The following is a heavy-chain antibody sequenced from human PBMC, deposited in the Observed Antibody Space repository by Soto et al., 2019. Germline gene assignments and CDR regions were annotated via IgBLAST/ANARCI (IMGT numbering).Heavy chain of an antibody. V-gene: IGHV4-4*07. D-gene: IGHD1-1*01. CDR2: IYATGTT. CDR1: GASISGYY. J-gene: IGHJ5*02. CDR3: VRDGTKTLRDWFDP. Sequence: TLSLTCTVSGASISGYYWSWIRKSAGKGLEWIGRIYATGTTDYNPSLKSRVMMSVDTSKKQFSLKLRSVTAADTAVYYCVRDGTKTLRDWFDPWGQGISVTVSS.